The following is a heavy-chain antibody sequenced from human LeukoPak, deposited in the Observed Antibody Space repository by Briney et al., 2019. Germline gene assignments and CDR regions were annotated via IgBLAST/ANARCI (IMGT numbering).Heavy chain of an antibody. Sequence: GSLSPSCAASGFTFSSYGMHWVRQAPGKGLEWVAFIRYDGSNKYYADSVKGRFTISRDNSKNTLYLQMNSLRAEDTAMYYCANLNPPYYMVRGVITDYWGQGTLVTVSS. CDR1: GFTFSSYG. CDR3: ANLNPPYYMVRGVITDY. CDR2: IRYDGSNK. V-gene: IGHV3-30*02. D-gene: IGHD3-10*01. J-gene: IGHJ4*02.